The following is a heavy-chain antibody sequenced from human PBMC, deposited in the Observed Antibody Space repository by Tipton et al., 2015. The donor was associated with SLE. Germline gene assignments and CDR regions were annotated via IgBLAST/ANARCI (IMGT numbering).Heavy chain of an antibody. Sequence: TLSLTCAVYGGSFSGYYWSWIRQPPGKGLEWIGEINHSGSTNYNPSLKSRVTISVDTSKNQFSLKLSSVTAADTAVYYCARLDCSGGSCFFDYWGQGTLVTVSS. J-gene: IGHJ4*02. D-gene: IGHD2-15*01. CDR2: INHSGST. CDR1: GGSFSGYY. V-gene: IGHV4-34*01. CDR3: ARLDCSGGSCFFDY.